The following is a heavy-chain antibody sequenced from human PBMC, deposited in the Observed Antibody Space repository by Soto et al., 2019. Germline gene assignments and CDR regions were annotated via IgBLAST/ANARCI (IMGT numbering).Heavy chain of an antibody. CDR1: GYTFTSYG. V-gene: IGHV1-18*01. Sequence: QVKLVQSGAEVKKPGASVKVSCKASGYTFTSYGISWVRQAPGQGLEWMGWISAYNGNTNYAQKLQGRVTMTTDTSTSTAYMELRSLRSDDTAVYYCARDDVASNSGGRRHWFDPWGQGTLVTVSS. D-gene: IGHD3-16*01. J-gene: IGHJ5*02. CDR2: ISAYNGNT. CDR3: ARDDVASNSGGRRHWFDP.